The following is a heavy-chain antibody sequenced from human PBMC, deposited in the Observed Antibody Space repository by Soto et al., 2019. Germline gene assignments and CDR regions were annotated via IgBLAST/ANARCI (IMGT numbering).Heavy chain of an antibody. J-gene: IGHJ4*02. V-gene: IGHV4-59*08. CDR2: IYYSGGT. CDR1: GGSISTNY. CDR3: ARHPTTSSGWNFDY. Sequence: QVQLQESGPGLVKPSETLSLTCSVSGGSISTNYWSWIRQPPGKGLEWIGYIYYSGGTNYNPSLSSRVALSVDTSKDQFSLTLRSVTAADTAVYYCARHPTTSSGWNFDYWGQGILVTVSS. D-gene: IGHD6-19*01.